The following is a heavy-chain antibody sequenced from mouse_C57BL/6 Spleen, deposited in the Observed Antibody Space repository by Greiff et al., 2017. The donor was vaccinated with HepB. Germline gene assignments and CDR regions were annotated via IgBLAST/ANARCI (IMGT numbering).Heavy chain of an antibody. CDR1: GFSFNTYA. Sequence: EVMLVESGGGLVQPKGSLKLSCAASGFSFNTYAMNWVRQAPGKGLEWVARIRSKSNNYATYYADSVKDRFTISRDDSESMLYLQMNNLKTEDTAMYYCVRQNLLYYAMDYWGQGTSVTVSS. CDR2: IRSKSNNYAT. D-gene: IGHD2-10*01. V-gene: IGHV10-1*01. J-gene: IGHJ4*01. CDR3: VRQNLLYYAMDY.